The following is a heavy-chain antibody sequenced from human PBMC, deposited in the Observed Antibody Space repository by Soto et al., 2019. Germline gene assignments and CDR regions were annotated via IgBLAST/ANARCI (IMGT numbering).Heavy chain of an antibody. Sequence: ASVKVSCKASGYTFTSYGISWVRQAPGQGLEWMGWISAYNGNTNYAQKLQGRVTMTTDTSTSTAYMELRSLRSDDTAVYYCARYRNYDYVWGSYRSYYFDYWGQGTLVTVSS. V-gene: IGHV1-18*01. J-gene: IGHJ4*02. CDR2: ISAYNGNT. CDR3: ARYRNYDYVWGSYRSYYFDY. CDR1: GYTFTSYG. D-gene: IGHD3-16*02.